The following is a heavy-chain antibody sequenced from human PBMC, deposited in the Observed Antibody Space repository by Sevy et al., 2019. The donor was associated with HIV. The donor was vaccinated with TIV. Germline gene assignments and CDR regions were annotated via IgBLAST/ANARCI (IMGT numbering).Heavy chain of an antibody. CDR3: ARKYDSSGYFDY. CDR1: GFTFSSYS. J-gene: IGHJ4*02. CDR2: ISSNSYTI. D-gene: IGHD3-22*01. V-gene: IGHV3-48*01. Sequence: GGSLRLSCAASGFTFSSYSMNWVRQAPGKGLEWVSHISSNSYTIYYADSVKGRFTISRDDSKNSLYLQLNTLRAEDTAIYYCARKYDSSGYFDYWGQGTLVTVSS.